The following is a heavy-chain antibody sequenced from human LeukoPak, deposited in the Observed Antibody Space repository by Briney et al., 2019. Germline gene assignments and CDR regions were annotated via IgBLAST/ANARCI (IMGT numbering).Heavy chain of an antibody. J-gene: IGHJ4*02. Sequence: PGGSLRLSCAASGFTFSTFGMHWVRQAPGKGLEWVAFISYDGSNKYYADSVKGRFTISRDNSKNTLYLQMNSLRAEDTAVYYCAKDASSGAPGYSSLLGYYWGQGTLVTVSS. V-gene: IGHV3-30*18. CDR2: ISYDGSNK. D-gene: IGHD6-13*01. CDR1: GFTFSTFG. CDR3: AKDASSGAPGYSSLLGYY.